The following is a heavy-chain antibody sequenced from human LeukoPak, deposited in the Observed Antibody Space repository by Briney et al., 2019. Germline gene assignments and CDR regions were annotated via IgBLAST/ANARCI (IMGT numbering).Heavy chain of an antibody. Sequence: SETLSLTCTVSGGSISSSSYCWGWIRQPPGKGLEWIGSIYYSGRTYYNPSLKSRVTISVDTSKNQLSLKLSSVTAADTAVYNCARGPYYDFDYWGLGTLVTVSS. CDR3: ARGPYYDFDY. D-gene: IGHD3-16*01. V-gene: IGHV4-39*01. J-gene: IGHJ4*02. CDR1: GGSISSSSYC. CDR2: IYYSGRT.